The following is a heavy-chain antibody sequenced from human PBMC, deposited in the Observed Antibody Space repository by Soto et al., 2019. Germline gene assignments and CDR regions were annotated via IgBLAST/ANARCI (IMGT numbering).Heavy chain of an antibody. CDR1: GYSFSTHW. J-gene: IGHJ4*02. CDR2: IYPGDSDA. V-gene: IGHV5-51*01. Sequence: SGYSFSTHWVGWVRQMPWKGLEWMGIIYPGDSDARYSPSFKGQVTISVDESITTAFLQWSSLKASDTAMYYCARSQFDYVWGTSGYFDSWGQGTLVTVSS. CDR3: ARSQFDYVWGTSGYFDS. D-gene: IGHD3-16*01.